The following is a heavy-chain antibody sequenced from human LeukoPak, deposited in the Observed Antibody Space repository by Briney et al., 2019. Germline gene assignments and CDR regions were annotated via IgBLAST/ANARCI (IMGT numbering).Heavy chain of an antibody. Sequence: SVTVSCTAYGGTFSSYAISWIRQAPGQGLEWMGRIIHILGRANYAQKFKGRVTISADKSTSTAYMELSSLRSEDTAVYYCARALDGIAVAGFDYYYGMDVWGQGTTVTVSS. D-gene: IGHD6-19*01. V-gene: IGHV1-69*04. CDR1: GGTFSSYA. CDR3: ARALDGIAVAGFDYYYGMDV. CDR2: IIHILGRA. J-gene: IGHJ6*02.